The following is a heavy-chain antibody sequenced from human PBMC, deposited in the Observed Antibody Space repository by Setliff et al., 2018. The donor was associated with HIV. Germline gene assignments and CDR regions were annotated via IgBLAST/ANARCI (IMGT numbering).Heavy chain of an antibody. CDR1: GYTFTGYY. D-gene: IGHD3-22*01. J-gene: IGHJ4*02. Sequence: ASVKVSCKASGYTFTGYYMHWVRQAPGQGLEWMGWINPNSGGTNYAQKFQGWVTVTRDTSISTAYMELSRLRSDDTAVYYCARTNHYYHSNLDYWGQGTLVTVSS. CDR3: ARTNHYYHSNLDY. CDR2: INPNSGGT. V-gene: IGHV1-2*04.